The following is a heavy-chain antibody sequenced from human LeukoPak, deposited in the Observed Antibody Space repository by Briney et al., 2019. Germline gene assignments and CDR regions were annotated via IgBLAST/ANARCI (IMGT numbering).Heavy chain of an antibody. CDR1: GYTFTSYG. CDR2: ISAYNGNT. V-gene: IGHV1-18*01. D-gene: IGHD3-16*02. CDR3: ARGGIVGYDAFDI. Sequence: GASVKVSCKASGYTFTSYGISWVRQAPGQGLEWMGWISAYNGNTNYAQKFQGRVTMTRDTSISTAYMELSRLRSDDTAVYYCARGGIVGYDAFDIWGQGTMVTVSS. J-gene: IGHJ3*02.